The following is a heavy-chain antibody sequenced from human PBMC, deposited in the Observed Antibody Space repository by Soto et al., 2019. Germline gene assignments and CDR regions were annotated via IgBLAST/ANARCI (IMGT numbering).Heavy chain of an antibody. CDR1: AYRFPTYV. CDR2: IYPADSDT. CDR3: ATHGGLWSGDIAE. Sequence: PGDSLTISCHGSAYRFPTYVIVWARQLPGKGLEWMGIIYPADSDTRYSPSFQGQVTISADKSISTAILQWSSLKASDTARYYCATHGGLWSGDIAEGGQGTM. V-gene: IGHV5-51*01. D-gene: IGHD3-3*01. J-gene: IGHJ4*02.